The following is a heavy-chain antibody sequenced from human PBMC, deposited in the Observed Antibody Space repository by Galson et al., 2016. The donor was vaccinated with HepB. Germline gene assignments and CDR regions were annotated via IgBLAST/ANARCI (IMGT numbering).Heavy chain of an antibody. V-gene: IGHV3-30*18. CDR3: AKISTVKGGLDF. J-gene: IGHJ4*02. CDR1: GFAFSSFR. CDR2: ISYDGSNK. D-gene: IGHD4-17*01. Sequence: SLRLSCAASGFAFSSFRIHWVRQAPGKGLEWVALISYDGSNKYYADSVKGRFTISRDNSKNTLYLQMNSLRAEDTAVYYCAKISTVKGGLDFWGQGTLVTVTS.